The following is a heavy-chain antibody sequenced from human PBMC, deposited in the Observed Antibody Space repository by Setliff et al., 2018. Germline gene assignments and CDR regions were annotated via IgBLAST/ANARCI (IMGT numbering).Heavy chain of an antibody. CDR2: IYHSGST. V-gene: IGHV4-39*01. J-gene: IGHJ4*02. CDR1: GGSISSSSYY. Sequence: SETLSLTCTVSGGSISSSSYYWGWIRQPPGKGLEWIGSIYHSGSTYYNPSLKSRVTISVDTSKNQFSLKLSSVTAADTAVYYCASPVAVRGVIPYYFDYWGQGTLVTVSS. D-gene: IGHD3-10*01. CDR3: ASPVAVRGVIPYYFDY.